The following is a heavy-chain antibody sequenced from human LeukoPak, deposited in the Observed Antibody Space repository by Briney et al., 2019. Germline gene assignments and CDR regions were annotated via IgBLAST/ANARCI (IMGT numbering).Heavy chain of an antibody. CDR2: ISSSSSYI. CDR3: ARGRGCSSTTCYPDY. Sequence: GGSLRLSCAASGFSFSSYSMNWVRQAPGKGLEWVSDISSSSSYIYYADSVKGRFTISRDNAKNSLYLQMNSLRAEDTAVYYCARGRGCSSTTCYPDYWGQGTLVTVSS. CDR1: GFSFSSYS. V-gene: IGHV3-21*01. J-gene: IGHJ4*02. D-gene: IGHD2-2*01.